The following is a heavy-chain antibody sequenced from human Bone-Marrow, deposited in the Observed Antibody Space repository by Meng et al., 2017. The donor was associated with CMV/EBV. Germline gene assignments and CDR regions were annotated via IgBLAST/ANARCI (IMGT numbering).Heavy chain of an antibody. CDR1: GGSFSGYY. V-gene: IGHV4-34*01. CDR3: ARLLYYYGMAV. CDR2: INHSGST. Sequence: SETLSLTCAVYGGSFSGYYWSWIRQPPGKGLEWIGEINHSGSTNYNPSLKSRVTISVDTSKNQFSLKLSSVTAADTAVYYCARLLYYYGMAVWGQGNTVTVAS. J-gene: IGHJ6*02.